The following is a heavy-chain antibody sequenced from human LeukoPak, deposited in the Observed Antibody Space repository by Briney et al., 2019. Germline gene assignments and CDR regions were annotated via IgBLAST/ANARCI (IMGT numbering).Heavy chain of an antibody. Sequence: GASVKVSCKASGYTSTSYDINWVRQATGQGLEWMGWMNPNSGNTGYAQKFQGRVTMTRNTSISTAYMELSSLRSEDTAVYYCARVVKRGTIVGATTPCGYWGQGTLVTVSS. V-gene: IGHV1-8*01. D-gene: IGHD1-26*01. CDR3: ARVVKRGTIVGATTPCGY. CDR1: GYTSTSYD. J-gene: IGHJ4*02. CDR2: MNPNSGNT.